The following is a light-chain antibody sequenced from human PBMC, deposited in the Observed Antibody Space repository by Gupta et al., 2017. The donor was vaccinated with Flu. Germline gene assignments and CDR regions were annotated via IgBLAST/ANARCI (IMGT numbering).Light chain of an antibody. Sequence: QSALSQPASVSGSPGQSITISCPGTSSDVGSYNLVSWYQQHPGKAPKLMIYEGSKRPSGVPNRFSGSKSGNTASLTISGLQAEDEADYYCCSYAGSSPYVFGTGTKVTVL. J-gene: IGLJ1*01. CDR2: EGS. CDR1: SSDVGSYNL. V-gene: IGLV2-23*01. CDR3: CSYAGSSPYV.